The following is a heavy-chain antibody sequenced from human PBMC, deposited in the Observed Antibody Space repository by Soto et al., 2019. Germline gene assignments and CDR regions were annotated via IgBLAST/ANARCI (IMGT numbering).Heavy chain of an antibody. CDR3: ARAGTNMVQFDY. D-gene: IGHD3-10*01. CDR2: IYYSGST. J-gene: IGHJ4*02. V-gene: IGHV4-59*01. CDR1: GGSINSYF. Sequence: SETLSLTCTVSGGSINSYFWSWIRQSPGKGLEWIGHIYYSGSTSYSPSLKSRVSISVDTSKNQFSLEVHSVTAADTAVYYCARAGTNMVQFDYWGQGNMVTVSS.